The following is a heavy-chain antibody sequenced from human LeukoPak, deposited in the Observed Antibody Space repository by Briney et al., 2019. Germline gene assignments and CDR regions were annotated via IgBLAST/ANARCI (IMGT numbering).Heavy chain of an antibody. CDR2: IYTSGST. Sequence: SETLSLTCTVSGGPISSYYWSWVRQPAGKGLEWVGRIYTSGSTNYNPSLKSRVTMSVDTSKNQFSLKLSSVTAADTAVYYCAREHINYDILTGYYTPSGYYYYMDVWGKGTTVTISS. J-gene: IGHJ6*03. D-gene: IGHD3-9*01. V-gene: IGHV4-4*07. CDR3: AREHINYDILTGYYTPSGYYYYMDV. CDR1: GGPISSYY.